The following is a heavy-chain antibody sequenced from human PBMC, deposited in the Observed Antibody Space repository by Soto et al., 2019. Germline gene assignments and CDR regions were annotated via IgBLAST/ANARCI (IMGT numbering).Heavy chain of an antibody. CDR3: ARLHTEVTTYDYYYYYYMDV. D-gene: IGHD4-4*01. V-gene: IGHV4-34*01. CDR1: GGSFSGYY. CDR2: INHSGST. Sequence: PSETLSLTCAVFGGSFSGYYCSWILQPPGKGLEWIGEINHSGSTNYNPSLKSRVTISVDTSKNQFSLKLSSVTAADTAVYYCARLHTEVTTYDYYYYYYMDVWGKGTTVTVSS. J-gene: IGHJ6*03.